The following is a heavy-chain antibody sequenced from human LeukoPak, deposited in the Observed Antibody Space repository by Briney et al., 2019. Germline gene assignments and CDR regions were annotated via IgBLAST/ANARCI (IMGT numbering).Heavy chain of an antibody. D-gene: IGHD5-24*01. CDR2: VIRDGSFT. CDR3: VRDGDDFNFDY. J-gene: IGHJ4*02. CDR1: GFTFRSYW. V-gene: IGHV3-74*01. Sequence: GGSLRLSCAASGFTFRSYWMHWVRQAPGKGLEWVSRVIRDGSFTNYADSVKGRFTISRDNAKNTLYLQMSSLRAEDTAVYSCVRDGDDFNFDYWGQGSLVTVSS.